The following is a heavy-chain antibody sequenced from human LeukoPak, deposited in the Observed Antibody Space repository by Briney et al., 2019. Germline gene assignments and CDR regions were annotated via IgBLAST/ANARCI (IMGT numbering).Heavy chain of an antibody. J-gene: IGHJ3*02. CDR2: ISSSSSYI. Sequence: PGGSLRLSCAASGFTFSNAWMNWVRQAPGKGLEWVSSISSSSSYIYYADSVKGRFTISRDNAKNSLYLQMNSLRAEDTAVYYCAGGDGHLEALRTAFDIWGQGTMVTVSS. CDR1: GFTFSNAW. D-gene: IGHD1-1*01. V-gene: IGHV3-21*01. CDR3: AGGDGHLEALRTAFDI.